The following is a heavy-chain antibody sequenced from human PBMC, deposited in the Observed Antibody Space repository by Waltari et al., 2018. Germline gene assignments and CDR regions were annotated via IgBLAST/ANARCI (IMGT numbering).Heavy chain of an antibody. J-gene: IGHJ3*02. Sequence: QVQLQESGPGLVKPSQTLSLTCTVSGDSISTGDYYWLWIRQSPGKGLEWLGYIYYIGSSYNNPSLKSRLTISVDTSMNQISLRLTSVTAADTAVYYCARERGSGPNAERDAFNIWGRGTVVTVSS. CDR3: ARERGSGPNAERDAFNI. V-gene: IGHV4-30-4*08. CDR1: GDSISTGDYY. D-gene: IGHD3-16*01. CDR2: IYYIGSS.